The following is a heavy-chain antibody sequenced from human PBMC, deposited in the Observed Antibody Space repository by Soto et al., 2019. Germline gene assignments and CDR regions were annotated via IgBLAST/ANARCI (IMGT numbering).Heavy chain of an antibody. CDR3: AKVTGNNHY. D-gene: IGHD1-1*01. CDR1: GFTFSSYA. J-gene: IGHJ4*02. Sequence: EVQLLESGGGLVHPGGSLRLSCAASGFTFSSYAMSWVRQAPGKGLEWVSAISDSGGSTYYADSVKGRFTISRDNSKNTLYLQMNSLRAGDTAVYCCAKVTGNNHYWGQGTLVTVSS. V-gene: IGHV3-23*01. CDR2: ISDSGGST.